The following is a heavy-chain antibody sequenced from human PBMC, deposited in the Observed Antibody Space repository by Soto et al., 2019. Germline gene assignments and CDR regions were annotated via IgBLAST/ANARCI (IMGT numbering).Heavy chain of an antibody. CDR3: AKDPTRDSSSSGY. J-gene: IGHJ4*02. V-gene: IGHV3-23*01. Sequence: GGSLRLSCAASGFTFSSYAMSWVRQAPGKGLEWVSAISGSGGITYYADSVKGRFTISRDNSKNTLYLQMNSLRAEDTAVYYCAKDPTRDSSSSGYWGQGTLVTISS. CDR2: ISGSGGIT. CDR1: GFTFSSYA. D-gene: IGHD6-6*01.